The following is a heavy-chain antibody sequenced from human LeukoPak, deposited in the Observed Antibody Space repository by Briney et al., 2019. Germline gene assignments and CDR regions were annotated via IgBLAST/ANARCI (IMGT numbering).Heavy chain of an antibody. V-gene: IGHV3-15*01. CDR3: TTDASRGGSDA. CDR2: IKSKTDGGTT. Sequence: PGGSLRLSCAASGFTFSNSWMSWVRQAPGKGLEWVGSIKSKTDGGTTDYAAPVKGRFTISRDDSKNTLYLQMNSLKTEDTAVYYCTTDASRGGSDAWGQGTLVTVSS. J-gene: IGHJ5*02. D-gene: IGHD3-16*01. CDR1: GFTFSNSW.